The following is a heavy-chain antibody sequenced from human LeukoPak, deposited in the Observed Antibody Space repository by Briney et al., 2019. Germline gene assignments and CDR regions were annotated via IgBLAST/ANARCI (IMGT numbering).Heavy chain of an antibody. CDR2: ISSSSSYT. V-gene: IGHV3-11*06. CDR3: ARGLVGEGEFDP. J-gene: IGHJ5*02. Sequence: PGGSLRLSCAASGFTFSDYYMSWIRQAPGKGLEWVSYISSSSSYTNYADSVKGRFTISRDNAKNSLYLQMNSLRAEDTAVYYRARGLVGEGEFDPWGQGTLVTVSS. CDR1: GFTFSDYY. D-gene: IGHD1-26*01.